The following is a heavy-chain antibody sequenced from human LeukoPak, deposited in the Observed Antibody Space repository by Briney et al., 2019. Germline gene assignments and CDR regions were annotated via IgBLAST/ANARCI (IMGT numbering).Heavy chain of an antibody. CDR1: GGSISSGSYY. J-gene: IGHJ4*02. CDR3: ARPGAYYYDSSGYFFY. V-gene: IGHV4-61*02. Sequence: NPSETLSLTCTVSGGSISSGSYYWSWIRQPAGKGLEWIGRIYTSGSTHYNPSLKSRVTISVDTSKNQFSLKLSSVTAADTAVYYCARPGAYYYDSSGYFFYWGQGTLVTVSS. D-gene: IGHD3-22*01. CDR2: IYTSGST.